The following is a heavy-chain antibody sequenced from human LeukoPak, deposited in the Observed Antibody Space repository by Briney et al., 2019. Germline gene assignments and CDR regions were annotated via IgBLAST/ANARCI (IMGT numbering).Heavy chain of an antibody. CDR3: GITAMGKRALGY. CDR2: INPNSGGT. Sequence: ASVKVSCKASGYTFTSYYMHWVRQAPGQGLEWMGWINPNSGGTNYAQKFQGRVTMTRDTSISTAYMELSRLRSEDTAVYYCGITAMGKRALGYWGQGTLVTVSS. D-gene: IGHD5-18*01. J-gene: IGHJ4*02. V-gene: IGHV1-2*02. CDR1: GYTFTSYY.